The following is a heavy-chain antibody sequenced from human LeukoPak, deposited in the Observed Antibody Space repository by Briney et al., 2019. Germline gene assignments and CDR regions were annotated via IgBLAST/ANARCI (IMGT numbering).Heavy chain of an antibody. CDR3: ARAAAPPPSSWEGSWFDP. D-gene: IGHD6-13*01. V-gene: IGHV3-7*01. J-gene: IGHJ5*02. CDR2: IKQDGSEK. Sequence: GGSLRLSCAASGFTFSSYWMSWVRQAPGKGLEWVANIKQDGSEKYYVDSVKGRFTISRDNAKNSLYLQMNSLRAEDTAVYYCARAAAPPPSSWEGSWFDPWGQGTLVTVSS. CDR1: GFTFSSYW.